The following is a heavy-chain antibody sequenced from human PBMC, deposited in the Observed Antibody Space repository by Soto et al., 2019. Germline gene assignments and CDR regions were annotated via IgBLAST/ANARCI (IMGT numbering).Heavy chain of an antibody. CDR3: AKGVSQYTPLALFDY. Sequence: GSLRRSCAASGFTFSSYAMSGVRQAPGKGLEWVSTISGSDGRTYSTDSVKGRFTISRDNSRNTAYLQMNSLRVEDTAVYYCAKGVSQYTPLALFDYWGRGTLVTVSS. D-gene: IGHD5-18*01. CDR1: GFTFSSYA. J-gene: IGHJ4*02. V-gene: IGHV3-23*01. CDR2: ISGSDGRT.